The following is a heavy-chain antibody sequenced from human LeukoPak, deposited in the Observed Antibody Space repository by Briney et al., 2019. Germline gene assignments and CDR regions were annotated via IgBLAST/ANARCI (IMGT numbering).Heavy chain of an antibody. V-gene: IGHV1-69*05. Sequence: ASVKVSCKASGGTFSSYAISWVRQAPEQGLEWMGGIIPIFGTANYAQKLQGRVTMTTDTFTSTAYMELRSLRSDDTAVYYCARVENGIAAALDYWGQGTLVTVSS. D-gene: IGHD6-13*01. CDR1: GGTFSSYA. CDR2: IIPIFGTA. J-gene: IGHJ4*02. CDR3: ARVENGIAAALDY.